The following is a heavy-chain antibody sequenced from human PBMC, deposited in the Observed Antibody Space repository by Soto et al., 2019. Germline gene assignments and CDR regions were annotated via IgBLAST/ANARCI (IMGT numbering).Heavy chain of an antibody. J-gene: IGHJ4*02. Sequence: EVQLLESGGGLVQPGGSLRLSCAASGFSFSTFEMSWVRQAPGRGLEWVSFISDDGSRTYYADAVKGRFTISRDNCKHTLYLQRNRLTAEDSAVYAWVEGGGLDFWGQGSLVTVSS. V-gene: IGHV3-23*01. CDR3: VEGGGLDF. CDR1: GFSFSTFE. D-gene: IGHD3-16*01. CDR2: ISDDGSRT.